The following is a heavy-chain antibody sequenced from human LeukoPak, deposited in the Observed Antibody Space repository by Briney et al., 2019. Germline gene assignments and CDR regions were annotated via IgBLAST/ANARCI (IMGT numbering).Heavy chain of an antibody. D-gene: IGHD1-1*01. CDR2: IYYSGST. CDR3: ARANWNYVDY. J-gene: IGHJ4*02. Sequence: SETLSLTCTVSGGAISSYYWSWNRQPPGKGLEWIGYIYYSGSTNYNPSLKSRVTISVDTSKNQFSLKLSSVTAADTAVYYCARANWNYVDYWGQGTLDTVSS. CDR1: GGAISSYY. V-gene: IGHV4-59*01.